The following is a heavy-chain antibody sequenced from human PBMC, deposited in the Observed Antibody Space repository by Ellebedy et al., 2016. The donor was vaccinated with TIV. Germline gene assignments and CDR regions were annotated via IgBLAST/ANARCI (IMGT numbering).Heavy chain of an antibody. J-gene: IGHJ4*02. D-gene: IGHD6-19*01. CDR3: ARDASIGWPGY. CDR1: GYTFTNYG. Sequence: AASVKVSCKASGYTFTNYGFTWVRQAPGQGLEWMGWISAYNGNTKYAQKLQGRVTMTTDTSTSTAYMEMRSLRSDDTAVYYCARDASIGWPGYWGQGTLVTVSS. CDR2: ISAYNGNT. V-gene: IGHV1-18*01.